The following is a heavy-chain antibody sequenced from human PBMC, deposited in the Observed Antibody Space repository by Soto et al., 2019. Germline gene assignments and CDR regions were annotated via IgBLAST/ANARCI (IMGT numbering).Heavy chain of an antibody. D-gene: IGHD3-10*01. Sequence: DVQLLESGGGLVQWGGSLRLSCVTSGFTFSTYGMTWVRQAPGKGLEWVSYGGSGGSRYYAESVKGRFTISRENSKNTLSLEMNSLRAEDTATYSCLKFRGRAYPYYYMDVWGKGTTVTVSS. CDR2: GGSGGSR. CDR3: LKFRGRAYPYYYMDV. V-gene: IGHV3-23*01. CDR1: GFTFSTYG. J-gene: IGHJ6*03.